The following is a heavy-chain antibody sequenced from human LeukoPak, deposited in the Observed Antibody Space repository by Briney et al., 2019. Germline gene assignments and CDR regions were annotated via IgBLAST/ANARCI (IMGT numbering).Heavy chain of an antibody. Sequence: GGSLRLSCAASGFTVSSNYMSWVRQAPGKGLEWVSVIYSDGSAYYPDSVKGRFTISRDNSKNTLYLQMNSLRAEDTAVYYCAKGYCSSTSCYPEAPSDYWGQGTLVTVSS. CDR2: IYSDGSA. V-gene: IGHV3-53*05. J-gene: IGHJ4*02. CDR1: GFTVSSNY. D-gene: IGHD2-2*01. CDR3: AKGYCSSTSCYPEAPSDY.